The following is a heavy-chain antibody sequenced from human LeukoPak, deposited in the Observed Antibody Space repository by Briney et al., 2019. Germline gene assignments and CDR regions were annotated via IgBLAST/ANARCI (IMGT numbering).Heavy chain of an antibody. J-gene: IGHJ4*02. CDR2: IDHTGIT. V-gene: IGHV4-59*01. Sequence: SETLSLTCTVSDDSITIYYWSWIRQPPGKGLEWIGYIDHTGITNYNPSLKSRVTISVDTSKNQFSLKLSSVTAADTAVYYCARGYYDYVWGSYLDYWGQGTLVTVSS. D-gene: IGHD3-16*01. CDR1: DDSITIYY. CDR3: ARGYYDYVWGSYLDY.